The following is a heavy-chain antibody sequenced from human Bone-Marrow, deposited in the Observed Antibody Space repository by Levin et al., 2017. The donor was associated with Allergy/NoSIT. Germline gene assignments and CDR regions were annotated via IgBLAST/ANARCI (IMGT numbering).Heavy chain of an antibody. V-gene: IGHV4-39*01. Sequence: SETLSLTCSVSGDSVTTSRDYWGWIRQPPGKGLEWIGSMYYTGSTYYKKSLKSRLTISVDTSKNQFSLRLSSLTAADSAVYYCARYFDSIDGFDMWGQGTMVTVSS. CDR2: MYYTGST. D-gene: IGHD3-9*01. CDR1: GDSVTTSRDY. J-gene: IGHJ3*02. CDR3: ARYFDSIDGFDM.